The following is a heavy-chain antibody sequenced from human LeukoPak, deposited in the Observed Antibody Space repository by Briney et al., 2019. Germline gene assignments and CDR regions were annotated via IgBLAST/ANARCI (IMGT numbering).Heavy chain of an antibody. D-gene: IGHD6-13*01. V-gene: IGHV3-53*01. CDR3: ARGAPAAAGTLFDY. CDR2: IYSGGTI. J-gene: IGHJ4*02. CDR1: GFTVSSNY. Sequence: GGSLRLSCAASGFTVSSNYMSWVRQAPGKGLEWVSVIYSGGTIYYADSVKGRFTISRDNAKNSLYLQMNSLRAEDTAVYYCARGAPAAAGTLFDYWGQGTLVTVSS.